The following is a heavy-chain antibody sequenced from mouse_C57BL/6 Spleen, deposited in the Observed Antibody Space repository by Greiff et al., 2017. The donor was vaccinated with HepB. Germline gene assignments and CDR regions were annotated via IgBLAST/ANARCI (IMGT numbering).Heavy chain of an antibody. J-gene: IGHJ2*01. V-gene: IGHV1-66*01. CDR3: AREGYGRVPDY. CDR2: IYPGSGNT. CDR1: GYSFTSYY. D-gene: IGHD2-1*01. Sequence: VQRVESGPELVKPGASVKISCKASGYSFTSYYIHWVKQRPGQGLEWIGWIYPGSGNTKYNEKFKGKATLTADTSSSTAYMQLSSLTSEDSAVYYCAREGYGRVPDYWGQGTTLTVSS.